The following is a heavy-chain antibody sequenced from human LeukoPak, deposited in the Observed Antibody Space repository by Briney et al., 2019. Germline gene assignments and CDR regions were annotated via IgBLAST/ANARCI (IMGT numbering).Heavy chain of an antibody. D-gene: IGHD5-12*01. V-gene: IGHV4-30-4*01. CDR2: IHYSGST. CDR3: AGGDSGYVGY. Sequence: SETLSLTCTVSGGSISSGDYYWSWTRQPPGKGLEWIGYIHYSGSTYYNPSLKSRVTISVDTSKNQFSLKLSSVTAADTAVYYCAGGDSGYVGYWGQGTLVTVSS. CDR1: GGSISSGDYY. J-gene: IGHJ4*02.